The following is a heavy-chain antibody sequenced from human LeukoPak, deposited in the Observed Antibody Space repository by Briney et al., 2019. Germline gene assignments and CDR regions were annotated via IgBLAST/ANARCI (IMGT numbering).Heavy chain of an antibody. CDR2: ISHRVSDV. D-gene: IGHD3-10*01. CDR1: GFTFSDYY. V-gene: IGHV3-11*04. CDR3: ARGLLWFGELTEGDWFDP. J-gene: IGHJ5*02. Sequence: PGGSLRLSCAASGFTFSDYYMSWIRQAPGKGLEWVSYISHRVSDVQYADSVKGRFTISRDNAKNTLYLQMNSLRAEDTAVYYCARGLLWFGELTEGDWFDPWGQGTLVTVSS.